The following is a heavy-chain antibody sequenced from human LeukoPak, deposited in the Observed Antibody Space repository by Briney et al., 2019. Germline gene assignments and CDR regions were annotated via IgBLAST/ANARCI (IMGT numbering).Heavy chain of an antibody. J-gene: IGHJ4*02. V-gene: IGHV4-34*01. CDR3: ARFEGSGSYYNVSPRRFDY. CDR2: INHSGST. D-gene: IGHD3-10*01. Sequence: SETLSLTCAVYGGSFSGYYWSWIRQPPGKGLEWIGEINHSGSTNYNPSLKSRVTISVDTSKNQFSLQLNSVTPEDTAVYYCARFEGSGSYYNVSPRRFDYWGQGTLVTVSS. CDR1: GGSFSGYY.